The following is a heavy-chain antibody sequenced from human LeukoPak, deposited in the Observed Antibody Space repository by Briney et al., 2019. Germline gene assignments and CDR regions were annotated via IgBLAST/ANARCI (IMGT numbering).Heavy chain of an antibody. V-gene: IGHV4-59*01. J-gene: IGHJ4*02. D-gene: IGHD6-19*01. Sequence: SETLSPTCTVSGGSISTYYWNWFRQPPGKGLEWIGYIYYSGSTNYNPSLKSRVTISIDTSKNQFSLKLSSVTAADTAVFYCARAPAVAAAFDYWDQGTLVTVSS. CDR2: IYYSGST. CDR3: ARAPAVAAAFDY. CDR1: GGSISTYY.